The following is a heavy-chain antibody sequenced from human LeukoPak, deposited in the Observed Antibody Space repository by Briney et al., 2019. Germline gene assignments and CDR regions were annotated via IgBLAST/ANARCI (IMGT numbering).Heavy chain of an antibody. CDR2: IIPMYDKT. V-gene: IGHV1-69*06. J-gene: IGHJ4*02. Sequence: SVKVSCKASGGTFSSYALNWVRQAPGQGLEWMGEIIPMYDKTNYAQKFHGRVTITADKSTSTAYMELTSLRSDDTAVYYCARDRDYYYGSGSYFYYWGQGTPVTVFS. CDR3: ARDRDYYYGSGSYFYY. D-gene: IGHD3-10*01. CDR1: GGTFSSYA.